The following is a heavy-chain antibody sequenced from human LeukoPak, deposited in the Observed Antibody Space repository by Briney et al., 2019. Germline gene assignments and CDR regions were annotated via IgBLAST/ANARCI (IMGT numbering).Heavy chain of an antibody. CDR2: INHSGST. J-gene: IGHJ6*03. CDR1: GFTFSSYS. V-gene: IGHV4-34*01. Sequence: PGGSLRLSCAASGFTFSSYSMNWVCQAPGKGLEWIGEINHSGSTNYNPSLKSRVTISVDTSKNQFSLKLSSVTAADTAVYYCARGRGSSGYPYYYYMDVWGKGTTVTVSS. D-gene: IGHD3-22*01. CDR3: ARGRGSSGYPYYYYMDV.